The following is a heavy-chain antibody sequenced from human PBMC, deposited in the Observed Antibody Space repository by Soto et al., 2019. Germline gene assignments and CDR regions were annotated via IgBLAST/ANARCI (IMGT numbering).Heavy chain of an antibody. J-gene: IGHJ4*02. V-gene: IGHV1-8*01. CDR3: ARGVSSGVDY. Sequence: QVQLVQSGAEVREPGASVKVSCKASGYSFTSLDINWVRQTAGQGLEWMGWMQPSPGRTGYAQQFQGRVTMTRVSSINTAYMELTTLTSDDTAVYCCARGVSSGVDYWGQGSRVTVSS. CDR1: GYSFTSLD. CDR2: MQPSPGRT. D-gene: IGHD3-10*01.